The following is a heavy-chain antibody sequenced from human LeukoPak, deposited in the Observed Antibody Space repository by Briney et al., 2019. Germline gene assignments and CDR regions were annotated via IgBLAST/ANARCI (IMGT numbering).Heavy chain of an antibody. CDR3: ARLRIRRGQLWSLPYFDY. J-gene: IGHJ4*02. CDR1: GGSISSYY. D-gene: IGHD5-18*01. CDR2: IYTSGST. V-gene: IGHV4-4*07. Sequence: SETLSLTCTVSGGSISSYYWSWIRQPAGKGLEWIGRIYTSGSTNYNPSPKSRVTMSVDTSKNQFSLKLSSVTVADTAVYYCARLRIRRGQLWSLPYFDYWGQGTLVTVSP.